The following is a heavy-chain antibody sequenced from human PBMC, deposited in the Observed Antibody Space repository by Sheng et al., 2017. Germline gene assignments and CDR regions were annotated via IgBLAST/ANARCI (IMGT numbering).Heavy chain of an antibody. CDR1: GFTFSSYE. CDR3: ARGLRADCGADCSLFDY. CDR2: ISSSGTSI. V-gene: IGHV3-48*03. D-gene: IGHD2-21*01. Sequence: EVQLVESGGGLVQPRGSLRLSCAASGFTFSSYEMNWVRQAPGKGLEWVSFISSSGTSIYYADSVKGRFTISRDNAKNSLDLQMNSLRAEDTAVYYCARGLRADCGADCSLFDYWGQGTLVTVSS. J-gene: IGHJ4*02.